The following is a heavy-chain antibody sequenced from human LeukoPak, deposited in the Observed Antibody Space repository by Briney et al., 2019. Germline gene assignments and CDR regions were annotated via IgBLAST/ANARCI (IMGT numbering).Heavy chain of an antibody. CDR1: GFTFNNYG. Sequence: GKSLRLSCAASGFTFNNYGMHWVRQAPGKGLEWVAVISYDGRNIHYPDSVKGRFTISRDISTDTLWLQMDSRRTEDTAVYYCAKGPLRGTAAAIDYWGQGTLVTVSS. J-gene: IGHJ4*02. D-gene: IGHD2-2*01. CDR3: AKGPLRGTAAAIDY. CDR2: ISYDGRNI. V-gene: IGHV3-30*18.